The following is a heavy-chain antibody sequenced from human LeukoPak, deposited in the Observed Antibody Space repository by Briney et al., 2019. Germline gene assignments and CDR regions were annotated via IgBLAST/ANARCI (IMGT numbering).Heavy chain of an antibody. Sequence: GGSLRLSCTASGFTFGDYAMSWVRQAPGKGLEWVGFIRSKTYGRTTEYAASVRGRFIISRDDSRGIAYLQMNSLKTEDTAVYYCTRLGGSSSWYWGEGYWGQGTLVTVSS. CDR2: IRSKTYGRTT. J-gene: IGHJ4*02. CDR3: TRLGGSSSWYWGEGY. D-gene: IGHD6-13*01. V-gene: IGHV3-49*04. CDR1: GFTFGDYA.